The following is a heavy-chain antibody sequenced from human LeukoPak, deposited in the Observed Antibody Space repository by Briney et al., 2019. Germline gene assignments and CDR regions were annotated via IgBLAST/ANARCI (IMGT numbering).Heavy chain of an antibody. CDR3: ARASGYNYNFDY. D-gene: IGHD5-24*01. J-gene: IGHJ4*02. CDR1: GYTFTGYY. Sequence: ASVKVSCKASGYTFTGYYIHWVRQAPGQGLEWMGWINPNSGGTNYAQKFQGRVTMTRDTSISTAYMELSRLRSEDTAVYYCARASGYNYNFDYWGQGTLVTVSS. V-gene: IGHV1-2*02. CDR2: INPNSGGT.